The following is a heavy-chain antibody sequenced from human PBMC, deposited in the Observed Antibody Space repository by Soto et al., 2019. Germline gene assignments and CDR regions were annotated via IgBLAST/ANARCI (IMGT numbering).Heavy chain of an antibody. J-gene: IGHJ6*02. CDR2: IWYDGSIK. Sequence: SLRLSCAASGFTFHTYGMHWVRQIPGKGLQWVAIIWYDGSIKYYADSVRGRFTISRDNSKNTLYLQMNSLRDEEPAVYYCARIDCTGDNCNPYYHYGMDVWGQGTTVTVSS. D-gene: IGHD2-8*02. V-gene: IGHV3-33*01. CDR1: GFTFHTYG. CDR3: ARIDCTGDNCNPYYHYGMDV.